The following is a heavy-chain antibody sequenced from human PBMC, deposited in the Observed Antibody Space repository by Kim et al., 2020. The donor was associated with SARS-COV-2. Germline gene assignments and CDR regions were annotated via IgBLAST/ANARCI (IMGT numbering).Heavy chain of an antibody. CDR2: ISYDGSNK. V-gene: IGHV3-30*18. Sequence: GGSLRLSCAASGFTFSSYGMHWVRQAPGKGLEWVAVISYDGSNKYYADSVKGRFTISRDNSKNTLYLQMNSLRAEDTAVYYCAKIPDYYDSSGYYQTWG. J-gene: IGHJ6*01. CDR1: GFTFSSYG. CDR3: AKIPDYYDSSGYYQT. D-gene: IGHD3-22*01.